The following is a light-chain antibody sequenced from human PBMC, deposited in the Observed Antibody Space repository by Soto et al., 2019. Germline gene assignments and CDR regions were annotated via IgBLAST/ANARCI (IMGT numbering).Light chain of an antibody. J-gene: IGKJ4*01. CDR3: RQYGRSLGFA. Sequence: EIVLTQSPATLSVSPGDGATLSCRARQSVSSDFLAWYQEKPGQAPRLLIYGASNRATGIPDRFSGSGSGTDFTLTISRLEPEDFAVYYCRQYGRSLGFAFGGGTKVDIK. CDR1: QSVSSDF. V-gene: IGKV3-20*01. CDR2: GAS.